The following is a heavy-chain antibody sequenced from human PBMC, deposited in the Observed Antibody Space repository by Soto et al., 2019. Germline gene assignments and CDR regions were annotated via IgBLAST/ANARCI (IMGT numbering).Heavy chain of an antibody. Sequence: QVQLVESGGGVVQPGRSLRLSCAASGFTFSSYAMHWVRQAPGKGLEWVAVISYDGSNKYYADSVKGRFTISRDNSKNTLYLQMNRLRAEDTAVYYCARARVTMIVVVTSTVDYWGQGTLVTVSS. CDR2: ISYDGSNK. CDR3: ARARVTMIVVVTSTVDY. CDR1: GFTFSSYA. V-gene: IGHV3-30-3*01. J-gene: IGHJ4*02. D-gene: IGHD3-22*01.